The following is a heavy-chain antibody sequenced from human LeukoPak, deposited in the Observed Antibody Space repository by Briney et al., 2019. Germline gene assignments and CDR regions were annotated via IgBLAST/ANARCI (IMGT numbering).Heavy chain of an antibody. CDR2: IYYSGSP. J-gene: IGHJ4*02. Sequence: SETLSLTCTVSGGSISSSSYYWGWIRQPPGKGLEWIGSIYYSGSPYYNPSLKSRVTISVDTSKNQFSLKLSSVTAADTAVYYCARAFGSYRVYYFDYWGQGTLVTVSS. CDR3: ARAFGSYRVYYFDY. D-gene: IGHD3-16*02. CDR1: GGSISSSSYY. V-gene: IGHV4-39*07.